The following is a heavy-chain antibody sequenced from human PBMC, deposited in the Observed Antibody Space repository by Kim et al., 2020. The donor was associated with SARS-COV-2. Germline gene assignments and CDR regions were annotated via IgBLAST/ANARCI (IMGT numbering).Heavy chain of an antibody. Sequence: SVKVSCKASGGTFSSYAISWVRQAPGQGLEWMGGIIPIFGTANYAQKFQGRVTITADESTSTAYMELSSLRSEDTAVYYCARDRSLNYYDSSPIGKAFDIWGEGTMVTVSS. D-gene: IGHD3-22*01. V-gene: IGHV1-69*13. J-gene: IGHJ3*02. CDR2: IIPIFGTA. CDR1: GGTFSSYA. CDR3: ARDRSLNYYDSSPIGKAFDI.